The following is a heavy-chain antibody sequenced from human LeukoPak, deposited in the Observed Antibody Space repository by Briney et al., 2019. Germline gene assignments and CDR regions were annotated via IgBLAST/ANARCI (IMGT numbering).Heavy chain of an antibody. CDR2: IDQDASKK. CDR1: GFTLSNYW. Sequence: GGSLRLSCAASGFTLSNYWVTWVRQAPGKGLECVATIDQDASKKYYVDSVKGRFTISRDNAKNSVSLQMNSLRAEDTALYYCATYYDGSGFDDAFHIWGQGTMVTVSS. CDR3: ATYYDGSGFDDAFHI. V-gene: IGHV3-7*01. D-gene: IGHD3-22*01. J-gene: IGHJ3*02.